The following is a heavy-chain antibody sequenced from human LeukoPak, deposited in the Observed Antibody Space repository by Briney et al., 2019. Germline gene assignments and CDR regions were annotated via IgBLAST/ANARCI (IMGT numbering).Heavy chain of an antibody. D-gene: IGHD3-22*01. J-gene: IGHJ4*02. V-gene: IGHV3-23*01. CDR1: GFTFSSYA. CDR3: AKDRRDSSGYYPAYFDY. CDR2: ISGSGGST. Sequence: PGGSLRLSCAASGFTFSSYAMSWVRQAPGKGLEWVSAISGSGGSTYYADSVKGRFTISRDNSKNTLYLQMNSLRAEDTAVYYCAKDRRDSSGYYPAYFDYWGQGTLVTVSS.